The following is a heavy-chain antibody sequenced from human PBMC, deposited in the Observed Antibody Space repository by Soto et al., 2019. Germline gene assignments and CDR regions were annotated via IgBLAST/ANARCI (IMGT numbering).Heavy chain of an antibody. CDR2: FYFSGST. J-gene: IGHJ4*02. D-gene: IGHD5-12*01. CDR1: GFTFSSYW. Sequence: GSLRLSCAASGFTFSSYWMHWVRQAPGKGLEWIGNFYFSGSTYYNPSLKSRVTISVDTSKNQFSLKLTSVTAADTAVYYCARHLRWLQLRYFDYWGQGTLVTVSS. V-gene: IGHV4-39*01. CDR3: ARHLRWLQLRYFDY.